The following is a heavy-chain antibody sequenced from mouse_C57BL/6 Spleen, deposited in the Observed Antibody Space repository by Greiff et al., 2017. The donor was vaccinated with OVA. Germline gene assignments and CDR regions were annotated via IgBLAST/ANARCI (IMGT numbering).Heavy chain of an antibody. Sequence: VQLQQPGAELVMPGASVKLSCKASGYTFTSYWMHWVKQRPGQGLEWIGEIDPSDSYTNYNQKFKGKSTLTVDKSSSTAYMQLSSLTSEDSAVYYCARYDAPDYTMDYWGQGTSVTVSS. CDR1: GYTFTSYW. CDR3: ARYDAPDYTMDY. CDR2: IDPSDSYT. J-gene: IGHJ4*01. V-gene: IGHV1-69*01. D-gene: IGHD2-3*01.